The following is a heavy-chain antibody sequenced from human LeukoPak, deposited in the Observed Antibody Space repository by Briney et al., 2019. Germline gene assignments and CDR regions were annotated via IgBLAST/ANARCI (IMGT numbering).Heavy chain of an antibody. CDR1: GFTFSNYW. CDR2: IKQDGSDK. J-gene: IGHJ6*03. V-gene: IGHV3-7*01. CDR3: AREKGNYDGYYNYYMDV. D-gene: IGHD4-11*01. Sequence: GGSLRLSCAASGFTFSNYWMNWVRQAPGKGLEWVANIKQDGSDKYYVDSVKGRFTISRDNAKNSLYLQMNSLRAEDTAVYCCAREKGNYDGYYNYYMDVWGKGTTVTVSS.